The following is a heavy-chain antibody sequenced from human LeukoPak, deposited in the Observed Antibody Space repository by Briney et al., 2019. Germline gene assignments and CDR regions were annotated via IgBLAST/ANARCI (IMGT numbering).Heavy chain of an antibody. J-gene: IGHJ4*02. D-gene: IGHD4-17*01. CDR3: ARGKGDYRPFFDY. CDR2: INHSGST. CDR1: GGSFSGYY. V-gene: IGHV4-34*01. Sequence: SETLSLTCAVYGGSFSGYYWSWIRQPPGKGLEWIGEINHSGSTNYNPSLKSRVTISVDRSKNQFSLKLSSVTAADTAVYYCARGKGDYRPFFDYWGQGTLVTVSS.